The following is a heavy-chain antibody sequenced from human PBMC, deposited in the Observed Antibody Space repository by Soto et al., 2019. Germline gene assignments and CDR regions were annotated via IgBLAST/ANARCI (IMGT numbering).Heavy chain of an antibody. V-gene: IGHV2-70*11. Sequence: SGPTLVNPTQTLTLTWTFSGFSLSTTSMCVSWIRQPPGKALEWLARIDWDDDEYYSPSLKTRLTISKDTSKNQVVLTMTNMDPVDTATYYCARMXRGWARPFDYWGQGTLFTVAS. CDR3: ARMXRGWARPFDY. D-gene: IGHD6-19*01. CDR1: GFSLSTTSMC. J-gene: IGHJ4*02. CDR2: IDWDDDE.